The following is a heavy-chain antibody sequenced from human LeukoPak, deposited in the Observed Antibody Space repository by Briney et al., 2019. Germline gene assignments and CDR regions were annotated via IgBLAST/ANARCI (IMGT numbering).Heavy chain of an antibody. Sequence: SETLSLTCAVYGGSFSGYYWSWIRHPPGKGLGRVGEINHSGSTNYNPSLKSRVTISVDTSKNQFSLKLSSVTAADTAVYYCARHVSVAVTNFFDYWGQGTLVTVSS. CDR2: INHSGST. CDR1: GGSFSGYY. D-gene: IGHD6-19*01. CDR3: ARHVSVAVTNFFDY. J-gene: IGHJ4*02. V-gene: IGHV4-34*01.